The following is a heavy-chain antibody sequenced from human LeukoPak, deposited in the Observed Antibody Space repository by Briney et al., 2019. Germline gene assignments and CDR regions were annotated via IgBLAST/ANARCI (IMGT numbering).Heavy chain of an antibody. Sequence: SETLSLTCTVSGGSISSYYWSWIRQPPGKGLEWIGYIYYSGSTNYNPSLTSRVTISVDTSKNQFSLKLSSVTAADTAVYYCARREIGDGMDVWGQGTTVTVSS. J-gene: IGHJ6*02. CDR2: IYYSGST. V-gene: IGHV4-59*08. D-gene: IGHD1-26*01. CDR1: GGSISSYY. CDR3: ARREIGDGMDV.